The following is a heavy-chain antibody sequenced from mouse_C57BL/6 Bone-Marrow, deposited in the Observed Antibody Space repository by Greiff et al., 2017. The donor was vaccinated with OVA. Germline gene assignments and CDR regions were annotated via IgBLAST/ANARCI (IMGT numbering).Heavy chain of an antibody. CDR1: GYSFTGYY. CDR3: ARGHYYGSRY. CDR2: INPSTGGT. D-gene: IGHD1-1*01. J-gene: IGHJ2*01. Sequence: VQLQQSGPELVKPGASVKISCKASGYSFTGYYMHWVKQSSEKSLEWIGEINPSTGGTSYNQKFKGKATLTVDKSSSTAYMQLKSLTSEDSAVYYCARGHYYGSRYWGQGTTLTVSS. V-gene: IGHV1-43*01.